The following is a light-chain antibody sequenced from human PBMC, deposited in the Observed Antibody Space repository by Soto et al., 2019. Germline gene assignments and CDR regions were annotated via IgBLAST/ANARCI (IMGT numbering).Light chain of an antibody. CDR3: QQRESTPPWT. CDR1: QSISSY. V-gene: IGKV1-39*01. CDR2: AAS. J-gene: IGKJ1*01. Sequence: DIQMTQSPSSLSASVGDRVTITCRASQSISSYLNWYQQKPGKAPKLLIYAASSLQSGVPSRFSGSGSGTDFPLTISILQPEDFATYYCQQRESTPPWTFGQGTKVEIK.